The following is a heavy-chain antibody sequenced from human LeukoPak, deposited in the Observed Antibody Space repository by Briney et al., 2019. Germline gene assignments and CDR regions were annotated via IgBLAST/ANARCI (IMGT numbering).Heavy chain of an antibody. Sequence: SVKVSCKASGGTFISYAISWVRQAPGQGGEWMGGIIPIFGTANYAQKFQGRVTITADESTSTAYMELSSLRSEDTAVYYCARELAYCGGDCYSGHYYYYYYMDVWGKGTTVTVSS. V-gene: IGHV1-69*13. CDR2: IIPIFGTA. J-gene: IGHJ6*03. CDR3: ARELAYCGGDCYSGHYYYYYYMDV. D-gene: IGHD2-21*01. CDR1: GGTFISYA.